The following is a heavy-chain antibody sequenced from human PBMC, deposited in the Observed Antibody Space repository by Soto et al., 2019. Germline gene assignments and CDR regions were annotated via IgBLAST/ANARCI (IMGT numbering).Heavy chain of an antibody. CDR2: IHDTATT. CDR1: GGSISSDDYY. J-gene: IGHJ4*02. V-gene: IGHV4-30-4*01. CDR3: ASQYYDFSSGALDF. Sequence: QVQLQELGPGLVQPSQTLSLTCTVSGGSISSDDYYWTWVRQPPGKGLEWIGNIHDTATTSYNPSLKSRLILSVDTSSNQFSLRLKSVTATDTAVYFCASQYYDFSSGALDFWGQGILVPVSS. D-gene: IGHD3-3*01.